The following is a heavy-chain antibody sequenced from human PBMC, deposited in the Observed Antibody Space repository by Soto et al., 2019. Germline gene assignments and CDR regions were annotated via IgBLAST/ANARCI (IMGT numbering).Heavy chain of an antibody. Sequence: KPSETLSLTCTVSGGSISSYYWSWIRQPPGKGLEWIGYIYYSGSTNYNPSLKSRVTISVDTSKNQFSLKLSSVTAADTAVYYCARVLSEFWVTPPEGAFDIWGQGTMVTVSS. V-gene: IGHV4-59*01. D-gene: IGHD2-21*02. CDR1: GGSISSYY. CDR2: IYYSGST. J-gene: IGHJ3*02. CDR3: ARVLSEFWVTPPEGAFDI.